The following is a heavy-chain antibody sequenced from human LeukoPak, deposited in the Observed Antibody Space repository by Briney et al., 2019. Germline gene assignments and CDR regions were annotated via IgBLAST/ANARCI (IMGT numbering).Heavy chain of an antibody. D-gene: IGHD3-10*01. CDR2: ISPNNGDT. V-gene: IGHV1-2*02. CDR1: GYTFTDSY. J-gene: IGHJ4*02. CDR3: VRSPIGASAY. Sequence: ASVKVSCKPSGYTFTDSYIHWVRQAPGVGLQWMGWISPNNGDTKYAEDFQDRLTMTRDTSINTAYMELTGLTPDDTAVYYCVRSPIGASAYWGRGTLVTVSS.